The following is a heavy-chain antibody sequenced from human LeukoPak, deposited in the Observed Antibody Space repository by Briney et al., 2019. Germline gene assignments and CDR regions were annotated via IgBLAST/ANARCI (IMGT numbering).Heavy chain of an antibody. CDR1: GYTLTELS. CDR2: FDPEDGET. V-gene: IGHV1-24*01. J-gene: IGHJ3*02. CDR3: ATPRRSPPGPRDAFDI. Sequence: GASVKVSCKVSGYTLTELSMHWVRQAPGKGLEWMGGFDPEDGETIYAQKFQGRVTMTEDTSTDTAYMELSSLRSEDTAVYYCATPRRSPPGPRDAFDIWGQGTMVTVSS.